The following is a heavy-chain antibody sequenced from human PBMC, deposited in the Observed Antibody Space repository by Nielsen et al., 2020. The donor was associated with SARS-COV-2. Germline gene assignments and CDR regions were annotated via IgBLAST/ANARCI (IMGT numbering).Heavy chain of an antibody. Sequence: GESLKISCKGSGYSFTSYWISWVRQMPGKGLEWMGRIDPSDSYTNYSPSFQGHVTISADKSISTAYLQWSSLKASDTAMYYCARHQWLAKTALYGMDVWGQGTTVTVSS. J-gene: IGHJ6*02. CDR2: IDPSDSYT. CDR1: GYSFTSYW. V-gene: IGHV5-10-1*01. CDR3: ARHQWLAKTALYGMDV. D-gene: IGHD6-19*01.